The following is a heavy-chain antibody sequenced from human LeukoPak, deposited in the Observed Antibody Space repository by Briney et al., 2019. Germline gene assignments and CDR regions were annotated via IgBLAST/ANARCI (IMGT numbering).Heavy chain of an antibody. CDR1: GGSFSGYY. V-gene: IGHV4-34*01. D-gene: IGHD4-11*01. CDR2: INHSGST. CDR3: ARAVTTPI. Sequence: KSSETLSLTCAVYGGSFSGYYWSWIRQPPGKGLEWIGEINHSGSTNYNPSLKSRVTISVDTSKNQFSLKLSSVTAADTAVYYCARAVTTPIWGQGTLVTVSS. J-gene: IGHJ4*02.